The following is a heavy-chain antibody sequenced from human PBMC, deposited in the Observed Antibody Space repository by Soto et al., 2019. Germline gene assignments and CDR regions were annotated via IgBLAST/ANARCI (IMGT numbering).Heavy chain of an antibody. CDR2: INPSGGST. CDR3: ATPTYYYDSSGYYGAFDI. CDR1: GYTFTSYY. Sequence: ASVKVSCKASGYTFTSYYMHWVRQAPGQGLEWMGIINPSGGSTSYVQKFQGRVTMTRDTSTSTVYMELSSLRSEDTAVYYCATPTYYYDSSGYYGAFDIWGQGTMVTVSS. D-gene: IGHD3-22*01. V-gene: IGHV1-46*03. J-gene: IGHJ3*02.